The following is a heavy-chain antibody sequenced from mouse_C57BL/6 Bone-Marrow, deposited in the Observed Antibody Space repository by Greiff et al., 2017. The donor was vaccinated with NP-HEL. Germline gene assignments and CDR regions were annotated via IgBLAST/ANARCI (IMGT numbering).Heavy chain of an antibody. CDR2: IDPSDSYT. D-gene: IGHD2-3*01. CDR3: ARDGYWYFDV. CDR1: GYTFTSYW. Sequence: QVQLHQPGAELVMPGASVKLSCKASGYTFTSYWMHWVKQRPGQGLEWIGEIDPSDSYTNYNQKFKGKSTLTVDKSSSTAYMQLSSLTSEDSAVYYCARDGYWYFDVWGTGTTVTVSS. J-gene: IGHJ1*03. V-gene: IGHV1-69*01.